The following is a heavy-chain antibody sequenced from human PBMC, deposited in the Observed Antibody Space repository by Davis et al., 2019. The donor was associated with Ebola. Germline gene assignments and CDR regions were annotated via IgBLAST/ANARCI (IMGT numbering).Heavy chain of an antibody. D-gene: IGHD1-26*01. J-gene: IGHJ4*02. Sequence: GESLKISCAASGFTFSSYAMHWVRQAPGKGLEWVAVISYDGSNKYYADSVKGRFTISRDNSKNTLYLQMNSLRAEDTAVYYCARDAGEWELLLGGDYWGQGTLVTVSS. V-gene: IGHV3-30-3*01. CDR2: ISYDGSNK. CDR1: GFTFSSYA. CDR3: ARDAGEWELLLGGDY.